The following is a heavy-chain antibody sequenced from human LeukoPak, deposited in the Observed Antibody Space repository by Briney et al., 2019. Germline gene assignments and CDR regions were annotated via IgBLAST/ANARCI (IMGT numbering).Heavy chain of an antibody. CDR3: ARSKGSSWYGGAFDI. Sequence: GGSLRLSCAASGFTFSSYAVHRVRQAPGKGLEYVSAISSNGGSTYYANSVKGRFTISRDNAKNSLYLQMNSLRAEDTAVYYCARSKGSSWYGGAFDIWGQGTMVTVSS. CDR1: GFTFSSYA. D-gene: IGHD6-13*01. J-gene: IGHJ3*02. CDR2: ISSNGGST. V-gene: IGHV3-64*01.